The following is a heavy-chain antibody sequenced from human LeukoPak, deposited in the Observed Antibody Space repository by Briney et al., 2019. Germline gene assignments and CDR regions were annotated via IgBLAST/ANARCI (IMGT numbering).Heavy chain of an antibody. Sequence: ASVKVSCKASGYTFTSYGISWVRQALGQGLEWMGWISAYNGNKNYAQKLQGRVTMTTDTSTSTAYMELRSLRSDDTAVYYCARADTISDAFDIWGQGTMVTVSS. CDR3: ARADTISDAFDI. CDR2: ISAYNGNK. CDR1: GYTFTSYG. J-gene: IGHJ3*02. V-gene: IGHV1-18*01. D-gene: IGHD3-9*01.